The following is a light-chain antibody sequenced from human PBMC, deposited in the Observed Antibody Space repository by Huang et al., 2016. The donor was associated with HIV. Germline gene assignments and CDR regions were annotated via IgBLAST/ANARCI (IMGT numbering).Light chain of an antibody. V-gene: IGKV3D-20*01. J-gene: IGKJ2*01. CDR1: QSIRNRY. CDR3: QQYGSSSYT. CDR2: DAS. Sequence: EIVLTQSPATLSLSLGERATLSCRATQSIRNRYLAWLQQKPGLAPRLLIYDASNMATGIPDRFSGGGSETDFTLTISRLEPEDFAVYYCQQYGSSSYTFGQGTKLELK.